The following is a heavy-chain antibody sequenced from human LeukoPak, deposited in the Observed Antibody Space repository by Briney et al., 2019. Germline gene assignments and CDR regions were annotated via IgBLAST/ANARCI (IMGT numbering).Heavy chain of an antibody. Sequence: GGSLRLSCAASGFTFSNYSMNWVRQAPGKGLEWVSYISSSGSTIYYADSVKGRFTISRDNAKNSLYLQMNSLRAEDTAVYYCARDGHYYDSGAIDYWGQGTLVTVSS. V-gene: IGHV3-48*04. CDR1: GFTFSNYS. CDR3: ARDGHYYDSGAIDY. D-gene: IGHD3-22*01. CDR2: ISSSGSTI. J-gene: IGHJ4*02.